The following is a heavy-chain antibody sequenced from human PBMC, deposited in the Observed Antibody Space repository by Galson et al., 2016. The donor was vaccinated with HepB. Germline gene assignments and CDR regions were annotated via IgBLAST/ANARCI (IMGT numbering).Heavy chain of an antibody. CDR3: ARDLLGSVITRSFIDY. J-gene: IGHJ4*02. CDR2: ISAAATNT. D-gene: IGHD1-14*01. V-gene: IGHV3-23*01. Sequence: SLRLSCAASGFSFKTFAMNWVRQAPGKGLEWVSSISAAATNTFYADSVRGRFTISRDNSKNTVHLQMDSLRVEDTAVYYCARDLLGSVITRSFIDYWGQGTLVTVSS. CDR1: GFSFKTFA.